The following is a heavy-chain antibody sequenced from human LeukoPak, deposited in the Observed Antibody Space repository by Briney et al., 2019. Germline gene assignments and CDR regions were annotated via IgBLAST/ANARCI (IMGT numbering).Heavy chain of an antibody. V-gene: IGHV3-9*01. CDR2: ISWNSGSI. CDR1: GFTFDDYA. J-gene: IGHJ4*02. D-gene: IGHD1-26*01. CDR3: AKDITGGSYGFDY. Sequence: GRSLRLSCAASGFTFDDYAMHWVRQAPGKGLEWVSGISWNSGSIGYADSVKGRFTISRDNAKNSLYPQMNSLRAEDTALYYCAKDITGGSYGFDYWGQGTLVTVSS.